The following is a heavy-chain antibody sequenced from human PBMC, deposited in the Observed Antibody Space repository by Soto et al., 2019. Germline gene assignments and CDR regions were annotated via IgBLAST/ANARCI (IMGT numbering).Heavy chain of an antibody. V-gene: IGHV3-23*01. Sequence: GGSLRLSCAASGFTFSSYAMSWVRQAQGKGLEWVSAISGSGGSTYYADSVKGRFTISRDNSKNTLYLQMNSLRAEDTAVYYCAKGSGEWLLFVVLVHYYYMDVWGKGTTVTVSS. CDR3: AKGSGEWLLFVVLVHYYYMDV. CDR1: GFTFSSYA. D-gene: IGHD3-3*01. CDR2: ISGSGGST. J-gene: IGHJ6*03.